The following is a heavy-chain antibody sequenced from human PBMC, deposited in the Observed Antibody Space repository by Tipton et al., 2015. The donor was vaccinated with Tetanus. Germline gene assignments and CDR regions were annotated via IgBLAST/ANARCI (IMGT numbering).Heavy chain of an antibody. J-gene: IGHJ6*02. Sequence: TLSLTCAVYGGSFSGYYWSWIRQPPGKGLEWIGSIYYSGSTYYNPSLKSRVTISVDTSKNQFSLKLSSVTAADTAVYYCARHSVYYDSSGYYQPYYYYGMDVWGQGTTVTVSS. CDR3: ARHSVYYDSSGYYQPYYYYGMDV. CDR2: IYYSGST. CDR1: GGSFSGYY. V-gene: IGHV4-34*01. D-gene: IGHD3-22*01.